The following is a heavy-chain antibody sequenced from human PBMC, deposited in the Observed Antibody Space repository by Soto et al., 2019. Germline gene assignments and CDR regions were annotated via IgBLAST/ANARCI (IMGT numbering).Heavy chain of an antibody. D-gene: IGHD7-27*01. CDR1: NDSISTYY. Sequence: QVQLQESGPGLVKPSETLSLTCTVSNDSISTYYWTWIRQPPGKGLEWIGFIYYSGSTNYNPSLQSRVTISVDTSKNRCSLKMNSVTAADTAVYYCARPGRDWGALHYWGQGTLVTVSS. V-gene: IGHV4-59*08. CDR3: ARPGRDWGALHY. CDR2: IYYSGST. J-gene: IGHJ4*02.